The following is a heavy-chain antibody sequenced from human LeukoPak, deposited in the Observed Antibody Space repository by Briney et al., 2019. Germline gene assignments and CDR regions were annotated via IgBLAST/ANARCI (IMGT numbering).Heavy chain of an antibody. D-gene: IGHD6-13*01. CDR3: ARVQIGYSSSWPDY. Sequence: ASVKVSCRASGYTFTGYYMHWVRQAPGQGLEWMGRVNPNNGNTNYAQKLQGRVTMTTDTSTSTAYMELRSLRSDDTAVYYCARVQIGYSSSWPDYWGQGTLVTVSS. J-gene: IGHJ4*02. CDR2: VNPNNGNT. V-gene: IGHV1-18*04. CDR1: GYTFTGYY.